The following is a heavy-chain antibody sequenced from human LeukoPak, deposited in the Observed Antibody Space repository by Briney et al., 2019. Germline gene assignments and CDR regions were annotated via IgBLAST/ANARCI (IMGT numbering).Heavy chain of an antibody. CDR2: IYPGDSDT. CDR3: ARPSRWDTMDEAFAI. V-gene: IGHV5-51*01. J-gene: IGHJ3*02. CDR1: GYSFTNYW. Sequence: GESLKISCKGSGYSFTNYWIAWVRQMPGKGLEWMGIIYPGDSDTRYSPSFQGQVTISADKSISTAYLQSSSLKASDTAMYHCARPSRWDTMDEAFAICGQRTMVTVSS. D-gene: IGHD3-10*01.